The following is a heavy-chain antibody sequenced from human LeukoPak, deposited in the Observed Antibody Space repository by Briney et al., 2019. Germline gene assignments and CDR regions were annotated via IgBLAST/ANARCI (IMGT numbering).Heavy chain of an antibody. D-gene: IGHD6-19*01. CDR3: ARVPYSSGWYSYDYYYYMDV. CDR1: GGSISSSSYY. V-gene: IGHV4-39*07. CDR2: IYYSGST. J-gene: IGHJ6*03. Sequence: PSETLSLTCTVSGGSISSSSYYWGWIRQPPGKGLEWIGNIYYSGSTYYNPSLKSRVTISLDTSKNQFSLKLSSVTAADTAVYYCARVPYSSGWYSYDYYYYMDVWGKGTTVTVSS.